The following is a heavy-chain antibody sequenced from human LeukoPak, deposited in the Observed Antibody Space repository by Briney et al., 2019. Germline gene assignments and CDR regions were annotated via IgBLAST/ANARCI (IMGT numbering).Heavy chain of an antibody. CDR3: AKDSAPAVYGDSYHDRFDY. D-gene: IGHD4-17*01. CDR2: ISGGADRT. Sequence: GGSLRLSCVASGFTFSSYAMNWVRQAPGKGLEWVSGISGGADRTYYADSVRGRFTISRDNSKTRLSLQMNSLRAEDTAVYYCAKDSAPAVYGDSYHDRFDYWGQGTLVTVSS. V-gene: IGHV3-23*01. J-gene: IGHJ4*02. CDR1: GFTFSSYA.